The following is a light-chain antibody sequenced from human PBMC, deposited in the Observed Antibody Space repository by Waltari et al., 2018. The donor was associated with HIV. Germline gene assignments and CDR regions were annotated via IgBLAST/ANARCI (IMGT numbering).Light chain of an antibody. CDR2: KAS. Sequence: DIQMTQSPSTLSASVGDRVTITCRASQTIGIWLAWYQQKPGQAPKILIYKASTLETGVPSRFSGSGSGTEFTLTIGGLQPDDFATYYCQHCYGYPWTFGRGTKVEMK. V-gene: IGKV1-5*03. J-gene: IGKJ1*01. CDR1: QTIGIW. CDR3: QHCYGYPWT.